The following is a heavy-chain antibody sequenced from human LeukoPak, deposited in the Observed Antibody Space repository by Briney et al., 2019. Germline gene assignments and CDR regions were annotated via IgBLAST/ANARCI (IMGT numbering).Heavy chain of an antibody. J-gene: IGHJ3*02. D-gene: IGHD2/OR15-2a*01. Sequence: KDGESLKISCKGSGYSFTSYWISWVRQMPGKGLEWMGTIDPSDSYTNYSPPFQGHVTISADKSISTAYLQWSSLKASDTAMYYCARPANRGDAFDIWGQGTMVTVSS. CDR1: GYSFTSYW. CDR3: ARPANRGDAFDI. CDR2: IDPSDSYT. V-gene: IGHV5-10-1*01.